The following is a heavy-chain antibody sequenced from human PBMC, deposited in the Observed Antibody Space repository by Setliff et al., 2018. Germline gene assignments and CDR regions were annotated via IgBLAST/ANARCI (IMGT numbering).Heavy chain of an antibody. CDR1: GYTFTGYY. CDR3: ARDLGCSGGSCYLDYYYGMDV. J-gene: IGHJ6*02. D-gene: IGHD2-15*01. CDR2: INPRSGRT. V-gene: IGHV1-46*01. Sequence: ASVKVSCKASGYTFTGYYMHWVRQAPGLGLEWMGTINPRSGRTSYAQKFQGRVTMTRDTSTSTVYMDMSSLRSEDTAVYYCARDLGCSGGSCYLDYYYGMDVWGQGTTVTVSS.